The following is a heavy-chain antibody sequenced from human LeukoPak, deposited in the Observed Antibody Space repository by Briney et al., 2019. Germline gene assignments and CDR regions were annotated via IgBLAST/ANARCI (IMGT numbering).Heavy chain of an antibody. CDR1: GFTFSSYA. Sequence: PGGSLRLSCAASGFTFSSYAMHWVRQAPGKGLEWVAVISYDGSNKYYADSVKGRFTISRDNSKNTLYLQMNSLRAEDTAVYYCAKDTPRGGVGAHHDYWGQGTLVTVSS. V-gene: IGHV3-30-3*01. D-gene: IGHD1-26*01. J-gene: IGHJ4*02. CDR3: AKDTPRGGVGAHHDY. CDR2: ISYDGSNK.